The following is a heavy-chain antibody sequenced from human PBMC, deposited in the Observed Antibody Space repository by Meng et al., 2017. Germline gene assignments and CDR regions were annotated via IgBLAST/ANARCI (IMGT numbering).Heavy chain of an antibody. CDR3: ARDPRITGTTLPDY. CDR2: ISAYNGNT. CDR1: GYTFTSYG. Sequence: QVRVVQSGADVKKPGASVKVSCKASGYTFTSYGISWVRQAPGQGLEWMGWISAYNGNTNYAQKLQGRVTMTTDTSTSTAYMELRSLRSDDTAVYYCARDPRITGTTLPDYWGQGTLVTVSS. D-gene: IGHD1-7*01. J-gene: IGHJ4*02. V-gene: IGHV1-18*01.